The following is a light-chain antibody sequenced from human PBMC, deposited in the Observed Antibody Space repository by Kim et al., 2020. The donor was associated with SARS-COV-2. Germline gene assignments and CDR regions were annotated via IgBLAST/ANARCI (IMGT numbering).Light chain of an antibody. J-gene: IGKJ2*01. CDR1: QSINSR. V-gene: IGKV1-5*01. CDR3: QQYASYSYT. Sequence: DIQMTQSPSTLSASVGDRVTFTCRASQSINSRLAWYQQKPGKAPKLLIYDASSLESGVPARFRGGGSGTEYSLTISSLQPDDFATFYCQQYASYSYTFGQGTKLEI. CDR2: DAS.